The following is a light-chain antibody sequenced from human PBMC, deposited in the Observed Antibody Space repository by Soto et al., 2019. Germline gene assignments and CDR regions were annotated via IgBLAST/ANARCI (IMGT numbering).Light chain of an antibody. CDR3: SSYTDTGHVV. Sequence: QSALTQPASVSGSPGQSITISCTGTSSDIGAYDYVSWYQQHPGKAPKLMIFEVSDRPSGASIRFPGSKSGNTAYLTISGLQTEDEADYYCSSYTDTGHVVFGRGTKLTVL. CDR2: EVS. J-gene: IGLJ2*01. CDR1: SSDIGAYDY. V-gene: IGLV2-14*01.